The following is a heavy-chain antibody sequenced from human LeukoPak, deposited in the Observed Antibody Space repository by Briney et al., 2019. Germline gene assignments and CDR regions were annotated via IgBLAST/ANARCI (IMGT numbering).Heavy chain of an antibody. CDR1: GFPFSSYG. Sequence: HPGRSLRLSCAASGFPFSSYGIHWVRQASGKGLEWVAVISYDGRNKYYADSVKGRFTISRDNSKNTLYLQMNSLRAEDTAVYYCAKEEGRGSLYYFDYWGQGTLVTVSS. CDR2: ISYDGRNK. V-gene: IGHV3-30*18. J-gene: IGHJ4*02. D-gene: IGHD2-15*01. CDR3: AKEEGRGSLYYFDY.